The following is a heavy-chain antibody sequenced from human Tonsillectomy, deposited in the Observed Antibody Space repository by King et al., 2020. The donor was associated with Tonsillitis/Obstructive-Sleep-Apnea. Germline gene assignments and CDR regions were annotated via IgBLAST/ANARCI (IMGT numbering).Heavy chain of an antibody. J-gene: IGHJ4*02. CDR2: IIPTGIT. V-gene: IGHV3-23*04. D-gene: IGHD5-24*01. CDR1: GFTFSIFS. CDR3: AKGGRESDY. Sequence: VQLVQSGGDLVQPGGSLRLSCAASGFTFSIFSMSWVRQAPGKGLEWVSSIIPTGITYYADSVRGRFTIPRDNSKNTVSLPMNSLRAEDTAIYYCAKGGRESDYWGQGTLVSVSS.